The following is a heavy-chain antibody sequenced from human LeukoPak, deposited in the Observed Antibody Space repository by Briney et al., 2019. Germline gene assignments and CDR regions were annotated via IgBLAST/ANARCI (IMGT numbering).Heavy chain of an antibody. CDR1: GASINDYY. CDR3: TRVVNGGHFDY. V-gene: IGHV4-59*01. D-gene: IGHD2-8*01. J-gene: IGHJ4*02. CDR2: VYHTGTS. Sequence: SETLSLTCTVSGASINDYYWTWVRQPPGKGLEWVGYVYHTGTSGYHPSLNSRVAMSLDTSKNQLSLKLSSVTAADTAVYFCTRVVNGGHFDYWGQGTLVTVSS.